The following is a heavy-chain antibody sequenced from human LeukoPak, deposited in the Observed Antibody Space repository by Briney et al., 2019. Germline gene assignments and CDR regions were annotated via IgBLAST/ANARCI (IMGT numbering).Heavy chain of an antibody. D-gene: IGHD5-24*01. CDR3: AKVPGWLQSGWFDP. V-gene: IGHV3-30*18. Sequence: SGRSLRLSCAASGFTFSSYGMYWVRQAPGKGLEWVAVISYDGSNKYYADSAKGRFTISRDNSKDTLYLQMNSLRAEDTAVYYCAKVPGWLQSGWFDPWGQGTLVTVSS. J-gene: IGHJ5*02. CDR1: GFTFSSYG. CDR2: ISYDGSNK.